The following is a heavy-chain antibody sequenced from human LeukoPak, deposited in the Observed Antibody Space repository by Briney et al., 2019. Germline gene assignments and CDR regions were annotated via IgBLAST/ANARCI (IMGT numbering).Heavy chain of an antibody. J-gene: IGHJ4*02. CDR1: GFTFSTYS. CDR3: AREGSAADDFDY. CDR2: ISTSSGTM. V-gene: IGHV3-48*04. Sequence: GESLRLSCAASGFTFSTYSMNWVRQAPGKGLEWVSYISTSSGTMYYADSVKGRFTISRDNAQNSLYLQMNSLTAEDTAVYYCAREGSAADDFDYWGQGTLVTVSS. D-gene: IGHD2-2*01.